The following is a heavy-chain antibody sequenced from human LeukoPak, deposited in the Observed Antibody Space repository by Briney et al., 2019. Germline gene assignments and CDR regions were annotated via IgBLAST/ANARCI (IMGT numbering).Heavy chain of an antibody. CDR1: GFTFSNYA. J-gene: IGHJ4*02. Sequence: PGGSLRLSGSASGFTFSNYAMTWVRQAPGKGLEWVSVISGSGGSTDYADSVKGRFTISRDNSKNTLYLQMNSLRAEDTAVYYCAKDRAELTGDVSDDWGQGTLVTVSS. D-gene: IGHD2-8*02. CDR2: ISGSGGST. CDR3: AKDRAELTGDVSDD. V-gene: IGHV3-23*01.